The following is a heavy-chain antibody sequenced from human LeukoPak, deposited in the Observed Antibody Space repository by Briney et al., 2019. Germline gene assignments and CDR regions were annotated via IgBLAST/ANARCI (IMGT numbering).Heavy chain of an antibody. CDR1: GFTFSSYG. CDR2: ISYDGSNK. J-gene: IGHJ4*02. CDR3: ARDRSYYDSSGSFDY. D-gene: IGHD3-22*01. V-gene: IGHV3-30*03. Sequence: GGSLRLSCAASGFTFSSYGMHWVRQAPGKGLEWVAVISYDGSNKYYADSVKGRFTISRDNSKNTLYLQMNSLRAEDTAVYYCARDRSYYDSSGSFDYWGQGTLVAVSS.